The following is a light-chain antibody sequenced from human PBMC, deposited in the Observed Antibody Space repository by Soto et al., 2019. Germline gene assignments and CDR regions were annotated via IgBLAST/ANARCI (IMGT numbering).Light chain of an antibody. J-gene: IGKJ2*01. V-gene: IGKV3-11*01. Sequence: EIVLTQSPATLSLSPGERATLSCRASQRVSSYLAWYQQKPGQAPRLLIYDASNRATGVPARFSGSGSGTDFTLTISSPEPEDLAVYYCQQRNNWPNTFGQGTNLEIK. CDR3: QQRNNWPNT. CDR2: DAS. CDR1: QRVSSY.